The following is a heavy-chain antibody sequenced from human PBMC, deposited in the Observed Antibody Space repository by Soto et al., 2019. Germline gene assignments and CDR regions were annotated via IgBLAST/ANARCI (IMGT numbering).Heavy chain of an antibody. D-gene: IGHD3-10*01. CDR3: ATAYGSGSQAFDY. Sequence: QVHLVQSGAELRKPGSSVRVSCKASGDTFNSYTINWVRQAPGLGLEWMGRTIPILSMSNYALKFQGRLTITADKSTSTAYMVLSSLMSVDTARYYCATAYGSGSQAFDYWGQGALVTVSS. J-gene: IGHJ4*02. V-gene: IGHV1-69*02. CDR2: TIPILSMS. CDR1: GDTFNSYT.